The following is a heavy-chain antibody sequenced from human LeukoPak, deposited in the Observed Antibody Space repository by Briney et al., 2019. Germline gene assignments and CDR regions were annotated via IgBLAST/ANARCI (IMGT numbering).Heavy chain of an antibody. D-gene: IGHD6-19*01. CDR3: VRAKPRIAVAVTDN. CDR2: ISYDGSNK. J-gene: IGHJ4*02. V-gene: IGHV3-30*01. Sequence: PGGSLRLSCAASGFTFRSYTMYWVRQAPGKGLECVAVISYDGSNKYYADSVKGRFTISRDNSKNTLHLQMNSLRVEDTAVYYCVRAKPRIAVAVTDNWGRGTLVTVSS. CDR1: GFTFRSYT.